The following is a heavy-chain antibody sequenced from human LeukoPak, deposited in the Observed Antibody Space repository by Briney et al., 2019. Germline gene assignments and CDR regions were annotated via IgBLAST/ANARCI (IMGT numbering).Heavy chain of an antibody. V-gene: IGHV4-59*01. D-gene: IGHD3-9*01. J-gene: IGHJ6*02. Sequence: SETLSLTCTVSGGSISSYQWSWIRQPPGKGLEWIGYMYYSGSTKYNPSLKSRVTISGDTSKNQFSLKLSSVTAADTAVYYCARGDRYYDILTGYYSGADYYYYGMDVWGQGATVTVSS. CDR3: ARGDRYYDILTGYYSGADYYYYGMDV. CDR1: GGSISSYQ. CDR2: MYYSGST.